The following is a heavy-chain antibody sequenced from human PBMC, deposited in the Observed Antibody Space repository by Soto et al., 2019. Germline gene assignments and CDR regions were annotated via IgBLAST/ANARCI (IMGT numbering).Heavy chain of an antibody. Sequence: SETLSLTCTVSGGSISSSSYYWGWIRQPPGKGLEWIGSIYYSGSTYYNPSLKSRVTISVDTSKNQFSLKLSSVTAADTAVYYCARELHPLYSSSSGSNWFDPWGQGTLVTVSS. D-gene: IGHD6-6*01. V-gene: IGHV4-39*02. CDR3: ARELHPLYSSSSGSNWFDP. J-gene: IGHJ5*02. CDR2: IYYSGST. CDR1: GGSISSSSYY.